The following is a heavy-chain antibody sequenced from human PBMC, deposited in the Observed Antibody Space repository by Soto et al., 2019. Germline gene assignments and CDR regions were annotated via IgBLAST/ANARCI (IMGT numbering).Heavy chain of an antibody. CDR1: GFTFSGYA. CDR3: AKDYLALVGATTDS. CDR2: ISGSGGST. V-gene: IGHV3-23*01. Sequence: GGSLRLSCAASGFTFSGYAMSWVRQAPGKGLEWVSAISGSGGSTYYADSVKGRFTISRDTSKNTPYLQMNSLRAEDTAVYYCAKDYLALVGATTDSWIQGTVVTVFS. J-gene: IGHJ4*02. D-gene: IGHD1-26*01.